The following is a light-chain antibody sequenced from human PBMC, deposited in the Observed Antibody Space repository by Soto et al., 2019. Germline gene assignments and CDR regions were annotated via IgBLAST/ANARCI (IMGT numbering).Light chain of an antibody. V-gene: IGKV1-27*01. Sequence: DIQMTQSQPSLPASVGDRVTFLCRASRAFTNFLAWYQQKPGKVPKLLIYAASTLQSGVPSRFSGSGSGTDFTLTISSLQPEDVATYYCQKYNSAPLTFGGGTKVEIK. CDR3: QKYNSAPLT. CDR1: RAFTNF. CDR2: AAS. J-gene: IGKJ4*01.